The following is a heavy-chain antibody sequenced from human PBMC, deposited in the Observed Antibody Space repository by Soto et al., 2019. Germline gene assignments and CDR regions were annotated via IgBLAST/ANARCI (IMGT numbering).Heavy chain of an antibody. Sequence: GGSLGLSCAASGFTFSSYGMHWVRQAPGKGLEWVAVIWYDGSNKYYADSVKGRFTISRDNSKNTLYLQMNSLRAEDTAVYYCARDGLSVRFDYWGQGTLVTVSS. CDR2: IWYDGSNK. CDR1: GFTFSSYG. CDR3: ARDGLSVRFDY. D-gene: IGHD3-10*01. J-gene: IGHJ4*02. V-gene: IGHV3-33*01.